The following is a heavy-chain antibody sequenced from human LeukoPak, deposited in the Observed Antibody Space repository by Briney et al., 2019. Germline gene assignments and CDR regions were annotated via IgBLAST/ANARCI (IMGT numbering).Heavy chain of an antibody. CDR1: GGSISSYY. CDR2: IYYSGST. D-gene: IGHD3-10*01. V-gene: IGHV4-59*01. Sequence: SETLSLTCTVSGGSISSYYWSWIRQPPGKGLVWIGYIYYSGSTNYNPSLKSRVTISVDTSKNQFSLKLSSVTAADTAVYYCARGDYYGSGSYSSLNDWGQGTLVTVSS. CDR3: ARGDYYGSGSYSSLND. J-gene: IGHJ4*02.